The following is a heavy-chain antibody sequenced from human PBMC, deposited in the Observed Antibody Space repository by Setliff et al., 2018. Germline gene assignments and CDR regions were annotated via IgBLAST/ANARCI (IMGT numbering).Heavy chain of an antibody. J-gene: IGHJ6*02. V-gene: IGHV3-30*02. CDR2: IRYDGSNK. D-gene: IGHD1-26*01. Sequence: PGGSLRLSCAASGFTFSSYGMHWVRQAPGKGLEWVAFIRYDGSNKYYADSVKGRFTISRDNSKNTLYLQMNSLRAEDTAVYYCAKDRLYSGSYYYYYGMDVWGQGTTVTV. CDR1: GFTFSSYG. CDR3: AKDRLYSGSYYYYYGMDV.